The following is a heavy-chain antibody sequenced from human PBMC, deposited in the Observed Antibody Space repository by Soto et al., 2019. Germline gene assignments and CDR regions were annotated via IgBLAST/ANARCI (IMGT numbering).Heavy chain of an antibody. Sequence: QVQLVQSGAEIKRPESSVKVSCEASGGPFTNYTLSWVRQAPGQGLEWMGWIIPVLNIAKYAQKFQDRINITADKSTNTAYLEVSSLRSEDTAIYFCARAPTASAPFVFWGQGTLVTVSS. J-gene: IGHJ4*02. V-gene: IGHV1-69*02. CDR3: ARAPTASAPFVF. CDR2: IIPVLNIA. CDR1: GGPFTNYT. D-gene: IGHD2-21*02.